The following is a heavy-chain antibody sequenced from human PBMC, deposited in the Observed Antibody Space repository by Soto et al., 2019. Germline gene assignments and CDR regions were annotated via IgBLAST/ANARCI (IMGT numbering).Heavy chain of an antibody. CDR3: VRFWPPPYSDALTDYTDAFDY. V-gene: IGHV4-28*01. CDR2: VHHSGTT. Sequence: SETLSLTCAVSGHSIRSNTWWGWIRQPPGKGLEWIGYVHHSGTTFYNASLQNRITMSVDMSNNQFSLKLSSVTAADTAVYYCVRFWPPPYSDALTDYTDAFDYWGQGTLVTVSS. D-gene: IGHD3-9*01. J-gene: IGHJ4*02. CDR1: GHSIRSNTW.